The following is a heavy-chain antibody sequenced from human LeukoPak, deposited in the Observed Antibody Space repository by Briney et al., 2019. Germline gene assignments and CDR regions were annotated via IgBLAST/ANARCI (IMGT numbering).Heavy chain of an antibody. CDR2: IYTSGST. D-gene: IGHD2-2*01. CDR1: GGSISSYY. J-gene: IGHJ4*02. Sequence: SETLSLTCTVSGGSISSYYWSWIRQPAGKGLEWIGRIYTSGSTNYNPSLKSRVAMSVDTSKNQFSLKLSSVTAADTAVYYCARLSADSSSSRGFDYWGQGTLVTVSS. V-gene: IGHV4-4*07. CDR3: ARLSADSSSSRGFDY.